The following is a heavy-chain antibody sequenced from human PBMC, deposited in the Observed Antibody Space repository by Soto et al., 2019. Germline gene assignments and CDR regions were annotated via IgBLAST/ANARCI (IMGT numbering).Heavy chain of an antibody. Sequence: PSDTLSLTCTVTLHASSSGDYYRRLIRQPPGKGLEWIGLIYYSGSTHYNPSLKSRLIISVNTSKNQFSLKLTSATAADTAVYYCARDFKRYSSSPGPLEYWGQG. CDR2: IYYSGST. CDR3: ARDFKRYSSSPGPLEY. D-gene: IGHD6-6*01. J-gene: IGHJ4*02. V-gene: IGHV4-30-4*02. CDR1: LHASSSGDYY.